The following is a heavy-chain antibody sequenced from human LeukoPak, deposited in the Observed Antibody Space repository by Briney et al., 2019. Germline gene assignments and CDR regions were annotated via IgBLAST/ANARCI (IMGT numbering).Heavy chain of an antibody. J-gene: IGHJ4*02. CDR1: GGLISSGSYY. Sequence: SETLSLTCTVSGGLISSGSYYWSWIRQPAGKGLEWIGRIYSSGSTNYNPSLKSRVTISVDKSKNQFSLKLSSVTAADTAVYYCARARGSIVGATPVDYWGQGTLVTVSS. CDR3: ARARGSIVGATPVDY. V-gene: IGHV4-61*02. CDR2: IYSSGST. D-gene: IGHD1-26*01.